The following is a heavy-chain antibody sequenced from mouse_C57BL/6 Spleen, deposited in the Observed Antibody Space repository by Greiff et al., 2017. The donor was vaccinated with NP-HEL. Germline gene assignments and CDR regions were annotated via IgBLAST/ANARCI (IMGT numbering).Heavy chain of an antibody. CDR1: GFTFSSYG. Sequence: EVHLVESGGDLVKPGGSLKLSCAASGFTFSSYGMSWVRQTPDKRLEWVATISSGGSYTYYPDSVKGRFTISRDNAKNTLYLQMSSLKSEDTAMYYCARQEDGYSFDYWGQGTTLTVSS. J-gene: IGHJ2*01. CDR3: ARQEDGYSFDY. V-gene: IGHV5-6*01. CDR2: ISSGGSYT. D-gene: IGHD2-3*01.